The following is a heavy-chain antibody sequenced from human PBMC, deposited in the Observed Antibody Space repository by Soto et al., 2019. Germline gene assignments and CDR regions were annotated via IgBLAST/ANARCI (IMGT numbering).Heavy chain of an antibody. D-gene: IGHD1-26*01. J-gene: IGHJ6*02. V-gene: IGHV3-48*03. CDR2: INGGGTTV. CDR3: GRDLLWEPLYGVDV. CDR1: AFTVTHFE. Sequence: SLRLSWAPSAFTVTHFEMNCVRQAAGKGLEWVSHINGGGTTVYYADSVRGRFTNSRDNAKNSVFLQMNSLRVEDTAIYYWGRDLLWEPLYGVDVWGQGTTVTVSS.